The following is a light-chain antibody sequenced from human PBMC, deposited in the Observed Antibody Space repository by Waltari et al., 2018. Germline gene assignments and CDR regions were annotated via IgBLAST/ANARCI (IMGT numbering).Light chain of an antibody. CDR2: DAS. J-gene: IGKJ1*01. CDR1: QGISSA. V-gene: IGKV1-13*02. CDR3: QQFNSYSWT. Sequence: AIQLTQSPSSLSASVGARVTITCRASQGISSALAWYQQKPGKAPKLLIYDASSLESGVPSRFSGSGSGTDFTLTISSLQPEDFATYYCQQFNSYSWTFGQGTKVEIK.